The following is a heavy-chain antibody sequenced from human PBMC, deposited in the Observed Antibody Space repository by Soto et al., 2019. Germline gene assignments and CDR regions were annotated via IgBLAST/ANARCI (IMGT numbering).Heavy chain of an antibody. CDR2: IYYSGST. CDR3: ARHPIDIVVVVAAMGIDY. Sequence: SETLSLTCTVSGGSISSSSYYWGWIRQPPGKGLEWIGSIYYSGSTYYNPSLKSRVTISVDTSKNQFSLKLSSVTAADTAVYYCARHPIDIVVVVAAMGIDYWGQGTLVTVS. V-gene: IGHV4-39*01. J-gene: IGHJ4*02. CDR1: GGSISSSSYY. D-gene: IGHD2-15*01.